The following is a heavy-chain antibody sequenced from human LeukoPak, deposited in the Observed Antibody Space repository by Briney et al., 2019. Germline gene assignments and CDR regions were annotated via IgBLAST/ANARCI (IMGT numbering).Heavy chain of an antibody. CDR2: LYSNGCT. J-gene: IGHJ5*02. Sequence: SETPSLTCTVSGGSISTDLYYWTWIRQPAGKGLEWIGRLYSNGCTDYNPPLKSRVSISIDTSKNHFSLKMSLATAADTALYYCARGSGWNSFDPWGQGTLVTVPS. CDR3: ARGSGWNSFDP. V-gene: IGHV4-61*02. D-gene: IGHD6-19*01. CDR1: GGSISTDLYY.